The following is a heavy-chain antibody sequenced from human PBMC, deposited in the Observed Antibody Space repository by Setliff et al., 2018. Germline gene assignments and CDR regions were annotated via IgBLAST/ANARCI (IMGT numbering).Heavy chain of an antibody. CDR1: GGSISSGNYY. D-gene: IGHD3-10*01. CDR3: ARHRSNGSGSYPSLYMDV. CDR2: IYYSGST. J-gene: IGHJ6*03. Sequence: SETLSLTCRVSGGSISSGNYYWGLIRQPPGKGLEWVATIYYSGSTYSNPSLKSRLIISVDAPDNQFSVELSSVTAADTAVYYCARHRSNGSGSYPSLYMDVWGKGIMVTVSS. V-gene: IGHV4-39*01.